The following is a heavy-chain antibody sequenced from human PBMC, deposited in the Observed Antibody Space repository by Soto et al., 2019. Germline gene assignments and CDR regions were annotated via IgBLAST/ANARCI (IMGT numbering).Heavy chain of an antibody. CDR3: ARDHNRLPLAVAGRYYYYYGMDV. CDR1: GFTFSSYG. D-gene: IGHD6-19*01. CDR2: IWYDGSNK. Sequence: QVQLVESGGGVVQPGRSLRLSCAASGFTFSSYGMHWVRQAPGKGLEWVAVIWYDGSNKYYADSVKGRFTISRDNSKNTLYLQMNSLRAEDTAVYYCARDHNRLPLAVAGRYYYYYGMDVWGQGTTVTVSS. J-gene: IGHJ6*02. V-gene: IGHV3-33*01.